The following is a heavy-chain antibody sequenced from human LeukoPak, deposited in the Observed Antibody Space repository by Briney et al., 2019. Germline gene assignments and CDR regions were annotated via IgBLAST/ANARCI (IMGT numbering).Heavy chain of an antibody. V-gene: IGHV4-59*11. CDR2: IYYTGTT. CDR3: ARFSWGCSTASCYLTN. D-gene: IGHD2-2*01. J-gene: IGHJ4*02. CDR1: GGSLSGHY. Sequence: PSETLSLTCTVGGGSLSGHYWGWIRQPPGKGLELVGHIYYTGTTFYNPSLNSRVTITLDTSRNQFSLRLTSVIAADTAVYYCARFSWGCSTASCYLTNWGQGALVTVS.